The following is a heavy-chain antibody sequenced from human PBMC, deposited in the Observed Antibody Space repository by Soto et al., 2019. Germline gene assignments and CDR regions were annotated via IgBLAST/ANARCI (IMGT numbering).Heavy chain of an antibody. CDR2: IYHSGST. V-gene: IGHV4-4*02. D-gene: IGHD3-10*01. CDR1: GGFITSSNW. CDR3: ARDYRVRGVMRGFDP. Sequence: QVQLQESGPGLVKPSGTLSLTCAASGGFITSSNWCSWVRQPPGKGLEWFGEIYHSGSTNYNPSLKSRVTITVDKSKNQFSLKPSSVTAADTAVYYCARDYRVRGVMRGFDPWGQGALVTVAS. J-gene: IGHJ5*02.